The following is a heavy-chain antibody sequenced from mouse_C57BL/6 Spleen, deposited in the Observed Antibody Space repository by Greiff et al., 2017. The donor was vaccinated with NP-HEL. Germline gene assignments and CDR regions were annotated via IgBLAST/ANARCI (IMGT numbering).Heavy chain of an antibody. D-gene: IGHD4-1*01. V-gene: IGHV1-82*01. Sequence: QVQLQQSGPELVKPGASVKISCKASGYAFSSSWMNWVKQRPGKGLEWIGRIYPGDGDTNYNGKFMGKATLTADKSSSTAYMQLSSLTSEDSAVYFCARELPYAMDYWGQGTSVTVSS. J-gene: IGHJ4*01. CDR3: ARELPYAMDY. CDR2: IYPGDGDT. CDR1: GYAFSSSW.